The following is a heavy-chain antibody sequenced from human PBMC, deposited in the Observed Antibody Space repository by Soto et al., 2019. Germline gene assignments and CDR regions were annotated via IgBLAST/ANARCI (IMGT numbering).Heavy chain of an antibody. CDR3: ARRSSGSYYAAFDV. Sequence: EEQLLESGGGLVQPGGSLRLSCAASGFTFSTYPMTWVRQAPGKGLEWVSSIHGSGETTYYAESVKGRFIISRDNSKNTLYLQMDSLRVDDTAVYFCARRSSGSYYAAFDVWGHGTVVTVSS. V-gene: IGHV3-23*01. J-gene: IGHJ3*01. D-gene: IGHD1-26*01. CDR1: GFTFSTYP. CDR2: IHGSGETT.